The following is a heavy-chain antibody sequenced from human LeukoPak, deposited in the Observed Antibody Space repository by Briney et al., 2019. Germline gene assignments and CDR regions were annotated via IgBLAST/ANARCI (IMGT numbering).Heavy chain of an antibody. CDR1: GGSFSGYY. CDR2: INHSGST. D-gene: IGHD2-15*01. J-gene: IGHJ1*01. Sequence: PSETLSLTCAVYGGSFSGYYWSWIRQPPGKGLGWIGEINHSGSTNYNPSLKSRVTISVDTSKNQFSLKLSSVTAADTAVYYCARGRVCSGGSCYSRYFQHWGQGTLVTVSS. CDR3: ARGRVCSGGSCYSRYFQH. V-gene: IGHV4-34*01.